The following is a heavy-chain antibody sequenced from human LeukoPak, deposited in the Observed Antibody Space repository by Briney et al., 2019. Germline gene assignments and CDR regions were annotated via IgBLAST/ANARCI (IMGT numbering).Heavy chain of an antibody. CDR2: INQSGFT. J-gene: IGHJ4*02. D-gene: IGHD3-16*01. CDR3: AREAPTGFGY. Sequence: SETLSLTCAVYGGSFSGFYWSWIRQPPGKGLERIGEINQSGFTKYNPSLKSRVTISVDTSKNQFSLKLTSVTAADTAVYYCAREAPTGFGYWGQGTLVTVSS. CDR1: GGSFSGFY. V-gene: IGHV4-34*01.